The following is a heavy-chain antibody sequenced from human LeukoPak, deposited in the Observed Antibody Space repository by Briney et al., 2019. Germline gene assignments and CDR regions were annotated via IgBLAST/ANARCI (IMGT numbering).Heavy chain of an antibody. CDR2: IRSKAYGGTT. D-gene: IGHD3-3*01. CDR3: TRERRLWSGYYSPPGWFDP. J-gene: IGHJ5*02. Sequence: GGSLRLSCTASGFTFGDYAMSWFRQAPGKGLEWVGFIRSKAYGGTTEYAASVKGRFTISRDDSKSIAYPQMDSLKTEDTAVYYCTRERRLWSGYYSPPGWFDPWGQGTLVTVSS. V-gene: IGHV3-49*03. CDR1: GFTFGDYA.